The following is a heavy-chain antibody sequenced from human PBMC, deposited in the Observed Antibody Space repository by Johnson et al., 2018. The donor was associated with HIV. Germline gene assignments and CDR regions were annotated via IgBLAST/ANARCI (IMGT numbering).Heavy chain of an antibody. Sequence: VQLVEPGGGLVKPGGSLRLSCAASGFTFSNAWMSWVRQAPGKGLAWVGRIKSKTDGGTTDYAAPVNGRFTISRDDSKNTLYLQMNSLKTEDTAVYYCTTNVGRRVAAPPRVAFDIWGQGTMVTVSS. CDR1: GFTFSNAW. CDR3: TTNVGRRVAAPPRVAFDI. D-gene: IGHD2-15*01. V-gene: IGHV3-15*01. J-gene: IGHJ3*02. CDR2: IKSKTDGGTT.